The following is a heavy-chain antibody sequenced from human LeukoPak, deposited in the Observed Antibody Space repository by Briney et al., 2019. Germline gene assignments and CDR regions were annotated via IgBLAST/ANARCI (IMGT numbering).Heavy chain of an antibody. CDR3: ARPYYDSSGLNY. J-gene: IGHJ4*02. CDR1: GYTFTGYY. V-gene: IGHV1-2*06. Sequence: ASVKVSCKASGYTFTGYYMHWVRQAPGQGLEWMGRINPNSGGTNYAQKFQGRVNMTRDTSISTAYMELSRLRSDDTAVYYCARPYYDSSGLNYWGQGTLVTVSS. CDR2: INPNSGGT. D-gene: IGHD3-22*01.